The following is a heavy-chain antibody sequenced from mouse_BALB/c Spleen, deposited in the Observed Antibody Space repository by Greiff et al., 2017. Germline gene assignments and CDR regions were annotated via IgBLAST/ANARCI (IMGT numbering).Heavy chain of an antibody. CDR2: IDPANGNT. Sequence: EVQLQQSGAELVKPGASVKLSCTASGFNIKDTYMHWVKQRPEQGLEWIGRIDPANGNTKYDPKFQGKATITADTSSNTAYLQLSSLTSEDTAVYYCARIHYYGYDWYIDDWGAGTTVTVSS. J-gene: IGHJ1*01. D-gene: IGHD1-2*01. CDR1: GFNIKDTY. CDR3: ARIHYYGYDWYIDD. V-gene: IGHV14-3*02.